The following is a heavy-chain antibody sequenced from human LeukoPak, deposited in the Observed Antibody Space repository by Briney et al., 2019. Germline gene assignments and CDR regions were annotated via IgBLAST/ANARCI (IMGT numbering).Heavy chain of an antibody. CDR2: IRSKVYGGTT. CDR1: GFTFGDYA. V-gene: IGHV3-49*04. Sequence: PGGSLRLSCTASGFTFGDYAMSWVRQAPGKGLEWVGFIRSKVYGGTTEYAASVKGRFTISRDDSKSIAYLQMNSLKTEDTAVYYCTRGGSGTFKPFDYWGQGTLVTVSS. D-gene: IGHD1-26*01. J-gene: IGHJ4*02. CDR3: TRGGSGTFKPFDY.